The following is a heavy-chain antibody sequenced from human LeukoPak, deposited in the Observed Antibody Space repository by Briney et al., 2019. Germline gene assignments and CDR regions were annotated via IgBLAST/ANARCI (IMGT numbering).Heavy chain of an antibody. Sequence: GASVKVFCKASGYTFTGYYMHWVRQAPGQGLEWMGWINPTSGDTNYLQKFQGRVIMTRDTYISTAYMELSRVRSDATGVYYCARGDGDGPARRAFDIWGQGTMVTVSS. CDR1: GYTFTGYY. CDR3: ARGDGDGPARRAFDI. CDR2: INPTSGDT. J-gene: IGHJ3*02. D-gene: IGHD7-27*01. V-gene: IGHV1-2*02.